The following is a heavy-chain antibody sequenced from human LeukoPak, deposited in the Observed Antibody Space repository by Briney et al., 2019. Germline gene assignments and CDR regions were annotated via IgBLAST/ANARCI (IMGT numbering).Heavy chain of an antibody. CDR2: INPGIFTT. J-gene: IGHJ4*02. V-gene: IGHV1-46*01. CDR3: ARDWAHRSFDL. D-gene: IGHD3-9*01. CDR1: GYPFTAFS. Sequence: ASVTASCKALGYPFTAFSLHWVRQAPGQGPEWMAIINPGIFTTTNAEKLQDRITVTSDTSTATVYMELRSLRLEDTAVYFCARDWAHRSFDLWGQGTLVTVSS.